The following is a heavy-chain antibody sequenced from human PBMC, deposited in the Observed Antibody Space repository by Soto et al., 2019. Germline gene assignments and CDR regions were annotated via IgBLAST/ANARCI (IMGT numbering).Heavy chain of an antibody. CDR1: GGSISSGGYS. D-gene: IGHD6-19*01. CDR3: ARAGGLGAVAVDY. J-gene: IGHJ4*02. CDR2: IYHSGST. V-gene: IGHV4-30-2*01. Sequence: QLQLQESGSGLVKPSQTLSLTCAVSGGSISSGGYSWSWIRQPPGKGLEWIGYIYHSGSTYYNPSLKSRVTISVDRSKNQCSLKLSPVTAADTAVYYCARAGGLGAVAVDYWGQGTLVTVSS.